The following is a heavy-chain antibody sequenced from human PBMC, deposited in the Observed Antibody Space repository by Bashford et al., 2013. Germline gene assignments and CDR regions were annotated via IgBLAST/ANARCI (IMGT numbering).Heavy chain of an antibody. D-gene: IGHD5-24*01. CDR2: IYTSGST. V-gene: IGHV4-61*02. J-gene: IGHJ6*02. CDR3: ASGESHGSWIGYNPMDV. Sequence: SETLSLTCTVSGDSISSSNYYWSWIRQPAGKGLEWIGRIYTSGSTNYNPSLKSRVTMSVDTSKNQFSLKLSSVTAADTAVYYCASGESHGSWIGYNPMDVVGQGTTVTVSS. CDR1: GDSISSSNYY.